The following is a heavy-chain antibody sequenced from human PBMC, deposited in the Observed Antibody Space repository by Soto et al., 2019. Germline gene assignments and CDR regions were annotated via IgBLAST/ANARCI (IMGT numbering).Heavy chain of an antibody. CDR2: INSDGSST. D-gene: IGHD3-16*02. V-gene: IGHV3-74*01. CDR1: GFTFSSYW. CDR3: AIADYIWGSYRSYYFDY. Sequence: PGGSLRLSCAASGFTFSSYWMHWVRQAPGKGLVWVSRINSDGSSTSYADSVKGRFTISRDNAENTLYLQMNSLRAEDTAVYYCAIADYIWGSYRSYYFDYWGQGTLVTVSS. J-gene: IGHJ4*02.